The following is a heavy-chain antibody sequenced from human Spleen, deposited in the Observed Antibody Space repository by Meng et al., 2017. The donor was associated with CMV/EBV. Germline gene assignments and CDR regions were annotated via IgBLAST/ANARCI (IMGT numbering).Heavy chain of an antibody. J-gene: IGHJ4*02. Sequence: ASVKVSCKASGYTFTSYGISWVRQAPGQGLEWMGWISAYNGNTNYAQKLQGRVTMTTDTSTSTAYMELSRLRSDDTAVYYCAREGDRVQQLVTDAFDYWGQGTLVTVSS. CDR2: ISAYNGNT. CDR1: GYTFTSYG. CDR3: AREGDRVQQLVTDAFDY. D-gene: IGHD6-13*01. V-gene: IGHV1-18*01.